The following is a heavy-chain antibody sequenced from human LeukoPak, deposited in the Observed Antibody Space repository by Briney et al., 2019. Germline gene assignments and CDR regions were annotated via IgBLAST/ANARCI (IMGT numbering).Heavy chain of an antibody. CDR1: GYTFTDYY. D-gene: IGHD6-19*01. CDR3: AREGDVQWLVRGWFDP. V-gene: IGHV7-4-1*02. J-gene: IGHJ5*02. Sequence: GASVKVSCKASGYTFTDYYLHWVRQAPGQGLEWMGWINTNTGNPTYAQGFTGRFVFSLDTSVSTAYLQISSLKAEDTAVYYCAREGDVQWLVRGWFDPWGQGTLVTVSS. CDR2: INTNTGNP.